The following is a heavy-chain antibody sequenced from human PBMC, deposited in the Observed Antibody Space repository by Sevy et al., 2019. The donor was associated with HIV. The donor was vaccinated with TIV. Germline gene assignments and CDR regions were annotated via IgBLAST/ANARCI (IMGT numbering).Heavy chain of an antibody. CDR1: GFTFSSYG. J-gene: IGHJ4*02. CDR3: AKGRFLEWLLIPVDY. V-gene: IGHV3-30*18. Sequence: GSLRLSCAASGFTFSSYGMHWVRQAPGKGLEWVAVISYDGSNKYYADSVKGRFTISRDNSKNTLYLQMNSLRAEDTAVYYCAKGRFLEWLLIPVDYWGQGTLVTVSS. CDR2: ISYDGSNK. D-gene: IGHD3-3*01.